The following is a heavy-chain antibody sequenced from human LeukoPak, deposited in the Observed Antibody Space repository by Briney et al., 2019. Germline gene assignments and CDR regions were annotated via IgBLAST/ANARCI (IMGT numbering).Heavy chain of an antibody. CDR3: ARDLVGDGYNYQAFDI. J-gene: IGHJ3*02. CDR2: IWYDGSNK. Sequence: GGSLRLSCAASGFTFSSYGMHWVRQAPGKGLEWVAVIWYDGSNKYYADSVKGRFTISRDNSKNTLYLQMNSLRAEDTAVYYCARDLVGDGYNYQAFDIWGQGTMVTVSS. CDR1: GFTFSSYG. V-gene: IGHV3-33*01. D-gene: IGHD5-12*01.